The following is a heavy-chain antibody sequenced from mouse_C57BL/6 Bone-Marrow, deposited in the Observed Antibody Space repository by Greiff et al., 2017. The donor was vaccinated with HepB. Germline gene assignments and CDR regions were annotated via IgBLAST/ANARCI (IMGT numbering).Heavy chain of an antibody. CDR2: ISDGGSYT. CDR1: GFTFSSYA. Sequence: EVQLVESGGGLVKPGGSLKLSCAASGFTFSSYAMSWVRQTPEKRLEWVATISDGGSYTYYPDNVKGRFTISRDNAKNNLYLQMSHLKSEDTAMYYCARAAYYSNYEAWFAYWGQGTLVTVSA. V-gene: IGHV5-4*01. CDR3: ARAAYYSNYEAWFAY. J-gene: IGHJ3*01. D-gene: IGHD2-5*01.